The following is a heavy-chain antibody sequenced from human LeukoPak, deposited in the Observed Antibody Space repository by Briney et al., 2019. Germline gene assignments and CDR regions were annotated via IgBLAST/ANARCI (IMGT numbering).Heavy chain of an antibody. CDR3: AKGRGWEASYYYYYMDV. Sequence: PGGSLRLSCAASGFTFSTYAMHWVRQAPGKGLEWVAAISYDGSNKNYADSVKGRFTISRDNSKNTLYLQMNGLRAEDTAVYYCAKGRGWEASYYYYYMDVWGKGTTVTISS. CDR1: GFTFSTYA. CDR2: ISYDGSNK. V-gene: IGHV3-30*04. D-gene: IGHD1-26*01. J-gene: IGHJ6*03.